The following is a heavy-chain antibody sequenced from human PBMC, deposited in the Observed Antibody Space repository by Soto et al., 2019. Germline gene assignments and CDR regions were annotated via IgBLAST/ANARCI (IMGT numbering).Heavy chain of an antibody. CDR1: GFTFGDYA. CDR3: AKEPMTASSYFDY. J-gene: IGHJ4*02. V-gene: IGHV3-23*01. CDR2: ISGSGGST. Sequence: GGSLRLSCTAPGFTFGDYAMSWVRQAPGKGLEWVSAISGSGGSTYYADSVKGRFTISRDNSKNTLYLQMNSLRAEDTAVYYCAKEPMTASSYFDYWGQGTLVTVSS.